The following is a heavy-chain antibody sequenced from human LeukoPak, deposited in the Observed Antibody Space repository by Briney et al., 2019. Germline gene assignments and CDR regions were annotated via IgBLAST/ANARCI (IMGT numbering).Heavy chain of an antibody. J-gene: IGHJ4*02. CDR2: IYSGGST. CDR1: AFTVSSNY. Sequence: PGGSLRLSCAASAFTVSSNYMSWVRQAPGKGLEWVSVIYSGGSTCYADSVKGRFTISRDNSKNTLYLQMNSLRAEDTAVYYCARGLEVRGVLFDYWGQGTLVTVSS. V-gene: IGHV3-53*01. D-gene: IGHD3-10*01. CDR3: ARGLEVRGVLFDY.